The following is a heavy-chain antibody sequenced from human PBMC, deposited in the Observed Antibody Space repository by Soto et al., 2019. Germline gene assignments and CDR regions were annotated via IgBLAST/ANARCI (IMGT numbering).Heavy chain of an antibody. D-gene: IGHD5-12*01. CDR3: ARRLLEMATITQVVGFDP. CDR1: GGSISSSSYY. J-gene: IGHJ5*02. V-gene: IGHV4-39*01. Sequence: SETLSLTCTVSGGSISSSSYYWGWIRQPPGKGLEWIGSIYYSGSTYYNPSLKSRVTISVDTSKNQFSLKLSSVTAADTAVYYCARRLLEMATITQVVGFDPWGQGTLVTVSS. CDR2: IYYSGST.